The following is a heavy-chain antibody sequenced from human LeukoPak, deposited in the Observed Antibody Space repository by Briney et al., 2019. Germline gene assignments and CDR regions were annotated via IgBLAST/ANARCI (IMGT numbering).Heavy chain of an antibody. CDR1: GYTFTSYY. D-gene: IGHD2-15*01. CDR2: INPSGGST. J-gene: IGHJ3*02. Sequence: ASVKVSCKASGYTFTSYYMHWVRQAPGQGLEWMGIINPSGGSTSYAQKFQGRVTMTRDTSTSTVYVELSSLRSEDTAVYYCASGVALDAFDIWGQGTMVTVSS. CDR3: ASGVALDAFDI. V-gene: IGHV1-46*01.